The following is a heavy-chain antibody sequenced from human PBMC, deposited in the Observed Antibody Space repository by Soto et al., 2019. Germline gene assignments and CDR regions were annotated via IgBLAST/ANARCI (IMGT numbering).Heavy chain of an antibody. CDR2: IYYSGST. Sequence: PSETLSLTCTVSGGSISSGDYYWSWIRQPPGKGLEWIGYIYYSGSTQYNPSLKSRVTISEDTSKNQFSLKLSSVTAADTAVYYCARSGGSGFDVFDIWGQGTMVTVSS. CDR1: GGSISSGDYY. D-gene: IGHD3-10*01. CDR3: ARSGGSGFDVFDI. J-gene: IGHJ3*02. V-gene: IGHV4-30-4*01.